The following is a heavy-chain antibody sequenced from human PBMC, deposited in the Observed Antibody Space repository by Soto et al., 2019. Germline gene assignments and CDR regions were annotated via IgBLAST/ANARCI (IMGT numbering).Heavy chain of an antibody. J-gene: IGHJ4*02. Sequence: GGSLRLSCAASGFSVRTNYMSWVRQAPGKGLEWVSVYESGGSIYYADSVKGRFTISRDTSKNTLDLQMNSLRGEDTAVYYCARAGVTPDFFDYWGQGTRVTVSS. D-gene: IGHD3-10*01. V-gene: IGHV3-53*01. CDR1: GFSVRTNY. CDR2: YESGGSI. CDR3: ARAGVTPDFFDY.